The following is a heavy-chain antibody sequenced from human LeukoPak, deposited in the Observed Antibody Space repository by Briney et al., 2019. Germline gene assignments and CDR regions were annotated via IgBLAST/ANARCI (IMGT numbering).Heavy chain of an antibody. CDR2: ISGSGNTI. Sequence: GGSLRLSCAASGFIFSDYYMNWIRQAPGKELEWISYISGSGNTIHYADSVKGRFTISRDNAKNSLYLQMNSLRAEDTAVYYCARGSRRAIILIARIFLFEIWGQGTKVTVFS. V-gene: IGHV3-11*01. D-gene: IGHD2-21*01. CDR1: GFIFSDYY. CDR3: ARGSRRAIILIARIFLFEI. J-gene: IGHJ3*02.